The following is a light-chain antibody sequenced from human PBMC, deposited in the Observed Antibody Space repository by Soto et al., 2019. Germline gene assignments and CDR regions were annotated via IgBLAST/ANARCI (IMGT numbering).Light chain of an antibody. CDR3: QQYNNWLALT. V-gene: IGKV3-15*01. J-gene: IGKJ4*01. CDR1: RSVSSN. Sequence: EIVLTQSPGTLSLSPGERATLSCRASRSVSSNLAWYQQKPGQAPRLLIYGASTRATGIPARFSGSGSGTEFTLTISSLQSEDFAVYYCQQYNNWLALTFGGGTKVDIK. CDR2: GAS.